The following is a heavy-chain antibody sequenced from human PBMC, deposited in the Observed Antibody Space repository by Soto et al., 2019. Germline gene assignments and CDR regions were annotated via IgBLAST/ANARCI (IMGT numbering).Heavy chain of an antibody. D-gene: IGHD3-3*01. J-gene: IGHJ4*02. V-gene: IGHV3-7*03. CDR1: GFTFSSYW. CDR2: IKQDGSEK. CDR3: ARVRPYYDFWSGHSPFRFDY. Sequence: EVQLVESGGGLVQPGGSLRLSCAASGFTFSSYWMSWVRQAPGKGLEWVANIKQDGSEKYYVDSVKGRFTISRDNAKNSLYLQMNSLRAEDTAVYYCARVRPYYDFWSGHSPFRFDYRGQGTLVTVSS.